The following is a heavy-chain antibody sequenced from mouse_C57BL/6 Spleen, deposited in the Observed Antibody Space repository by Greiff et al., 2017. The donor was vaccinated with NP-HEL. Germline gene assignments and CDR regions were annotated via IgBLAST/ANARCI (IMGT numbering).Heavy chain of an antibody. CDR2: ISSGSSTI. V-gene: IGHV5-17*01. CDR1: GFTFSDYG. CDR3: ARGAPYYYAMGY. Sequence: EVKLMESGGGLVKPGGSLKLSCAASGFTFSDYGMHWVRQAPEKGLEWVAYISSGSSTIYYADTVKGRITISRDNAKNTLFLQMTSLRSEDTAMYYCARGAPYYYAMGYWGQGTSVTVSS. D-gene: IGHD3-1*01. J-gene: IGHJ4*01.